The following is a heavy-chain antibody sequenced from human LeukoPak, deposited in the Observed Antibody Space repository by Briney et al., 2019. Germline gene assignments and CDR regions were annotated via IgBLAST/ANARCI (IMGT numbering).Heavy chain of an antibody. V-gene: IGHV3-13*01. CDR3: ARARFGEPAQDS. D-gene: IGHD3-10*01. J-gene: IGHJ4*02. Sequence: PGGSLRLSCAASGFTFSSYDMHWVRQATGKGLEWVSAIGTAGDTYYPGSMKGRFTISRDNAKNSLYLQMNSLRAEDTAVYYCARARFGEPAQDSWGQGTLVTVSS. CDR2: IGTAGDT. CDR1: GFTFSSYD.